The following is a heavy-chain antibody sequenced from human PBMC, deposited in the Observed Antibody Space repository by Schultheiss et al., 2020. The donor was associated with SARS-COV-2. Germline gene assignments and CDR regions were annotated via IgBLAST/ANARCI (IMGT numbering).Heavy chain of an antibody. CDR3: ARESEGTNWYFDL. D-gene: IGHD1-7*01. V-gene: IGHV4-61*01. J-gene: IGHJ2*01. Sequence: SETLSLTCTVSGGSVNTASYYWSWIRQPPGKGLEWIGSIYHSGSTYYNPSLKSRVTISVDTSKNQFSLRLSSVTAADTAVYYCARESEGTNWYFDLWGRGTLVTVSS. CDR2: IYHSGST. CDR1: GGSVNTASYY.